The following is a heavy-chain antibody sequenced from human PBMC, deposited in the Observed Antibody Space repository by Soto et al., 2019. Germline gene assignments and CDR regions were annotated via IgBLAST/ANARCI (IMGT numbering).Heavy chain of an antibody. CDR2: IYYSGGT. CDR1: GGSISSYY. Sequence: PSETLSLTCTVSGGSISSYYWSWIRQPPGKGLEWIGYIYYSGGTDYNPSLKSRVTISVDTSKNQFSLKLSSVTAADTAVYYRARRFDYWGQGTLVTVSS. CDR3: ARRFDY. V-gene: IGHV4-59*08. J-gene: IGHJ4*02.